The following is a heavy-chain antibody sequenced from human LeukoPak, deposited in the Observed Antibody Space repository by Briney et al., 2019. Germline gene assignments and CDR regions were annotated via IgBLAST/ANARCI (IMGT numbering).Heavy chain of an antibody. D-gene: IGHD4-17*01. CDR1: GFTVSSNH. Sequence: PGGSLRLSCAASGFTVSSNHMSWVRQAPGKGLEWVSVIYSGHSTYYADSVKGRFTISRDNSKNTLYLQMISLRAEDTAVYYCRGDSDYWGQGTLVTVSS. V-gene: IGHV3-53*01. CDR2: IYSGHST. CDR3: RGDSDY. J-gene: IGHJ4*02.